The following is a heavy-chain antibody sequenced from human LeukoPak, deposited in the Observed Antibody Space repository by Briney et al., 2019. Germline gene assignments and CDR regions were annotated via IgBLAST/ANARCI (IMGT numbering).Heavy chain of an antibody. V-gene: IGHV3-23*01. CDR2: ISGSGGST. Sequence: PGGSLRLSCVASGFTFSNYAMSWVRQTPGKGLEWVSSISGSGGSTHYADSVKGRFTISRDNSKNILYLRMNSLRAEDTAVYYCAKDWMSTIINYFDYWGQGTLVTVSS. D-gene: IGHD5-12*01. J-gene: IGHJ4*02. CDR3: AKDWMSTIINYFDY. CDR1: GFTFSNYA.